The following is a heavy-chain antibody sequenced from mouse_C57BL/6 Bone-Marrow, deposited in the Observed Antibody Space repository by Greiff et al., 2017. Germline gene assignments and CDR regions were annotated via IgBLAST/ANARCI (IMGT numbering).Heavy chain of an antibody. J-gene: IGHJ4*01. V-gene: IGHV1-26*01. CDR2: INPNNGGT. CDR3: ARDYYDPPYAMDY. CDR1: GYKITDYY. Sequence: VQLQQSGPELVKPGASVKISCKASGYKITDYYMNWVKQSHGKSLAWIGDINPNNGGTSYNQKFKGKATLTVDKSSSTAYMELRSLTSEDSAVYYCARDYYDPPYAMDYWGQGTSVTVSS. D-gene: IGHD2-4*01.